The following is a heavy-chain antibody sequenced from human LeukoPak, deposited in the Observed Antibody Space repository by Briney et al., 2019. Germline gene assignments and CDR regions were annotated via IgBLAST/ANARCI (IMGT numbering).Heavy chain of an antibody. J-gene: IGHJ6*03. CDR2: IYHSGST. Sequence: SETLSLTCTVSGYSISGGYYWGWIRQPPGKGLEWIGSIYHSGSTYYNPSLKSRVTISVDTSKNQFTLKLSSVTAADTAVYYCARVLFGYYYYYMDVWGKGTTVTVSS. CDR1: GYSISGGYY. V-gene: IGHV4-38-2*02. CDR3: ARVLFGYYYYYMDV. D-gene: IGHD3-10*01.